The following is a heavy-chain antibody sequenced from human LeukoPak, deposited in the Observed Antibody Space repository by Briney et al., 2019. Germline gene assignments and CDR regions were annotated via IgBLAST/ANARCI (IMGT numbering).Heavy chain of an antibody. CDR1: GFTVIRNY. V-gene: IGHV3-53*01. D-gene: IGHD7-27*01. CDR3: ARDSLGIGDY. Sequence: GGSLRLSFAASGFTVIRNYMSWVRQAPGKGLEWLSAIYSGGSTYYADSVKGRFTISRDKSKNTLYLQMNSLRAEDTAVYYCARDSLGIGDYWGQGTLVTVSS. CDR2: IYSGGST. J-gene: IGHJ4*02.